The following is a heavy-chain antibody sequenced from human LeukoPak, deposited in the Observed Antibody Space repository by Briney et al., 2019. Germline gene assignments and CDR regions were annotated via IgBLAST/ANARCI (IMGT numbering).Heavy chain of an antibody. J-gene: IGHJ4*02. CDR1: GFTFRDYS. V-gene: IGHV3-23*01. D-gene: IGHD3-22*01. CDR3: ASREGYYYDRSGIALGK. Sequence: GGSLRLSCEASGFTFRDYSMAWVRQVPGGGLEWVSAIARDDYTVYPDPLKGRFTISRDNSRSTLYLQMNTLRAEDTAVYYCASREGYYYDRSGIALGKWGQGTLVTVSS. CDR2: IARDDYT.